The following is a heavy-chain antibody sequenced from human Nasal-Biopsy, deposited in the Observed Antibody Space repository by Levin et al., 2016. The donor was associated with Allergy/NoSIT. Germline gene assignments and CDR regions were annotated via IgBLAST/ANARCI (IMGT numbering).Heavy chain of an antibody. D-gene: IGHD3-10*01. CDR3: GRFASPGSVTYHFDY. J-gene: IGHJ4*02. V-gene: IGHV3-23*01. CDR1: GFNFNTCS. Sequence: GESLKISCVASGFNFNTCSMNWVRQAPGKALEWVSAISGSGISTYYADSVKGRFTISRDNSKSTLYLQMNSLRAEDTAVYYCGRFASPGSVTYHFDYWGQGTLVTVSS. CDR2: ISGSGIST.